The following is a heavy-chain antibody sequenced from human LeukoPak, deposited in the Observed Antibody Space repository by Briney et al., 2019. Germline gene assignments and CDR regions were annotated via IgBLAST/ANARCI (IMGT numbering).Heavy chain of an antibody. Sequence: GGSLRLSCEASGFTFSSYSMNWVRQAPGKGLEWISYISTSTTTIYYANSVKGRFTISRDNAENSLYLQMNSLRAEDTAVYYCAHGSMYQLDYWGQGTLVTVSS. J-gene: IGHJ4*02. CDR2: ISTSTTTI. CDR3: AHGSMYQLDY. D-gene: IGHD2-2*01. V-gene: IGHV3-48*04. CDR1: GFTFSSYS.